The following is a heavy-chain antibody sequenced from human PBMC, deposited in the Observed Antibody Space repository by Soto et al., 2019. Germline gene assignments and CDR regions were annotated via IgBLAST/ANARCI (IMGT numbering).Heavy chain of an antibody. CDR3: ARTYSSSWSPFDH. CDR1: GGSFSGYY. CDR2: INQSGST. V-gene: IGHV4-34*01. Sequence: QVQLQQWGAGLLKPSETLSLTCAVYGGSFSGYYWSWIRQPPGKGREWIGEINQSGSTNYNPSLKSRVTISVDTSKNPFSLKLSSVTAADTAVYYCARTYSSSWSPFDHWGQGTLVTVSS. J-gene: IGHJ4*02. D-gene: IGHD6-13*01.